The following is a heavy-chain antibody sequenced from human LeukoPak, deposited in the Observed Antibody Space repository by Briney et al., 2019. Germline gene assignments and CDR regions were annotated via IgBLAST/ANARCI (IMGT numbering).Heavy chain of an antibody. D-gene: IGHD2-2*01. Sequence: SETLSLTCTDSGGSISSSGYYWGWIRQPLGKGLEWIGSIYYSGSTYSNPSLESRVTISVNTSKNQFSLKLSSVTAADTAVYYCARGGDIVVVPAAEYRRYWFDPWGQGTLVTVSS. J-gene: IGHJ5*02. V-gene: IGHV4-39*01. CDR3: ARGGDIVVVPAAEYRRYWFDP. CDR2: IYYSGST. CDR1: GGSISSSGYY.